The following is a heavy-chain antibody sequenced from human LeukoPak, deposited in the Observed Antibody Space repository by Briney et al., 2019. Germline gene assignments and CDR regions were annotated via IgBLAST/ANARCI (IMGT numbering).Heavy chain of an antibody. CDR1: GGSISSYY. V-gene: IGHV4-4*07. J-gene: IGHJ3*02. Sequence: SETLSLTCTVSGGSISSYYWSWIRQPAGKGLEWIGRIYTSGSTNYNPSLKSRVTMSVDTSKNQFSPKLSSVTAADTAVYYCAREEVVSDAFDIWGQGTMVTVSS. D-gene: IGHD2-15*01. CDR2: IYTSGST. CDR3: AREEVVSDAFDI.